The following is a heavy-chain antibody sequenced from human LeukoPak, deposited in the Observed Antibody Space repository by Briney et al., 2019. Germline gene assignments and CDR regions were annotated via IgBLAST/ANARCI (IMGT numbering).Heavy chain of an antibody. CDR2: INPNSGGT. CDR3: ATSGYSYGYSRYFQH. Sequence: ASVKVSCKASGYTFTGYYMHWVRQAPGQGLEWMGWINPNSGGTNYAQKFQGRVTMTEDTSTDTAYMELSSLRSEDTAVYYCATSGYSYGYSRYFQHWGQGTLVTVSS. V-gene: IGHV1-2*02. D-gene: IGHD5-18*01. CDR1: GYTFTGYY. J-gene: IGHJ1*01.